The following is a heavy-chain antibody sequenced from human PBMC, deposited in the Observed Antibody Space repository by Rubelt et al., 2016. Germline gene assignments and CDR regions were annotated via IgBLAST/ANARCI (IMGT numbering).Heavy chain of an antibody. CDR2: INHSGIT. V-gene: IGHV4-4*02. D-gene: IGHD2/OR15-2a*01. CDR3: ANNKVLGEVLRDDAFDV. J-gene: IGHJ3*01. Sequence: QVQLQESGPGLVKPSGTLSLTCAVSGGSIDRSTWWNWVRQSPGKGLEWIGEINHSGITNYNPSLKSRTTISVDKSTKQFSLKLSSVTAADTAVYFCANNKVLGEVLRDDAFDVWGQGTMVTVSS. CDR1: GGSIDRSTW.